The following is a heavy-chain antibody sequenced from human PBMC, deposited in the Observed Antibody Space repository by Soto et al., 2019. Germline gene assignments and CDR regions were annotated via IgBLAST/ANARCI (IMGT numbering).Heavy chain of an antibody. CDR2: INAGNGNT. Sequence: ASVKVSCKASGYTFTSYAMHWVRQAPGQRLEWMGWINAGNGNTKYSQKFQGRVTITRDTSASTAYMELSSLRSEDTAVYYCARCWSGYPVYYHSYMDVCGKGTTVTVSS. J-gene: IGHJ6*03. CDR3: ARCWSGYPVYYHSYMDV. V-gene: IGHV1-3*01. D-gene: IGHD3-3*01. CDR1: GYTFTSYA.